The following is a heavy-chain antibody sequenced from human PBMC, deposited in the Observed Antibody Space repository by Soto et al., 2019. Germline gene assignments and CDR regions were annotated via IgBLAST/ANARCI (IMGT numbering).Heavy chain of an antibody. J-gene: IGHJ4*02. Sequence: EVQLLESGGGLVQPGGSLRLSCAASGFTFSSYAMSWVRQAPGKGLEWVSAISGSGGSTYYADSVKGRFTISRDNYKNTLYLQMNSLRAEETAVYYCAKRAGYYYGSGRVFDYWGQGTLVTVSS. V-gene: IGHV3-23*01. CDR1: GFTFSSYA. CDR2: ISGSGGST. D-gene: IGHD3-10*01. CDR3: AKRAGYYYGSGRVFDY.